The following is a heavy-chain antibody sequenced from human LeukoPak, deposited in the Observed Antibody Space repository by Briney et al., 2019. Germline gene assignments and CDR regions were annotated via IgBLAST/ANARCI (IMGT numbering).Heavy chain of an antibody. CDR2: ISSSSSYI. CDR3: ARDFDDYGEINDY. Sequence: GGSPRLSCAASGFTFSSYSMNWVRQAPGKGLEWVSSISSSSSYIYYADSVKGRFTISRDNAKNSLYLQMNSLRTEDTAVYYCARDFDDYGEINDYWGQGTLVTVSS. J-gene: IGHJ4*02. CDR1: GFTFSSYS. V-gene: IGHV3-21*01. D-gene: IGHD4-17*01.